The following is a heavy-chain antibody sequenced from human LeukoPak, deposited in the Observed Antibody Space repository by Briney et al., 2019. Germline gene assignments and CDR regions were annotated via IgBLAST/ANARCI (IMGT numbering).Heavy chain of an antibody. V-gene: IGHV4-61*02. CDR2: IYTSGST. Sequence: PSETLSLTCTVSGGSISSGSYYWSWIRQPAGKGLEWIGRIYTSGSTNYNPSLKSRVTISVDTSKNQFSLKLSSVTAADTAVYYCARDPGSDNTADYWGQGTLVTVSS. CDR3: ARDPGSDNTADY. J-gene: IGHJ4*02. D-gene: IGHD1-26*01. CDR1: GGSISSGSYY.